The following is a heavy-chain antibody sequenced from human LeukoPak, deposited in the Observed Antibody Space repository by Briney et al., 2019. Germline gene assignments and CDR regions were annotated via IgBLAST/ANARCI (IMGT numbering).Heavy chain of an antibody. CDR3: ASHGLGYCSGGSCFDY. CDR1: GFTFSIHY. Sequence: GGSLRLSCAASGFTFSIHYMSWVRQAPGKGLEWVSAISGSGGSTYYADSVKGRFTISRDNPQNTLFLQINSLRAEDTAVYFCASHGLGYCSGGSCFDYWGQGTLVTVSS. D-gene: IGHD2-15*01. J-gene: IGHJ4*02. V-gene: IGHV3-23*01. CDR2: ISGSGGST.